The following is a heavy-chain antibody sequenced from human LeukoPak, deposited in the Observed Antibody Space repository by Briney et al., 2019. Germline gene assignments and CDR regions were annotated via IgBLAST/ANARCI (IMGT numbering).Heavy chain of an antibody. CDR3: AKPLGDFDY. Sequence: GGSLRLSCVASGLTFSRYGMHWVRQAPGKGLEWVAVVSSDGSNKYYADSVTGRFTISRDNSKNTLYLQMNSQRPEDTAVYYCAKPLGDFDYWGQGTLVTVSS. CDR1: GLTFSRYG. J-gene: IGHJ4*02. CDR2: VSSDGSNK. V-gene: IGHV3-30*18.